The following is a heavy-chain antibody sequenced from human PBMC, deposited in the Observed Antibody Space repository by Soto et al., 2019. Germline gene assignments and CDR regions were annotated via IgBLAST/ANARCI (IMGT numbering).Heavy chain of an antibody. D-gene: IGHD3-9*01. V-gene: IGHV3-9*01. CDR3: AKAVPVNDLLTGYTLYYFDY. Sequence: PGGSLRLSCAASGFTFDDYAMHWVRQAPGKGLEWVSGISCNSGSIGYADSVKGRFTISRDNAKNSLYLRMNSLRAEDTALYCCAKAVPVNDLLTGYTLYYFDYWGQGTLVTVSS. CDR1: GFTFDDYA. J-gene: IGHJ4*02. CDR2: ISCNSGSI.